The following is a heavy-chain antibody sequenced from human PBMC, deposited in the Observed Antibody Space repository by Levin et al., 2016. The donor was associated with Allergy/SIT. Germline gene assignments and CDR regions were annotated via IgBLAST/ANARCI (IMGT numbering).Heavy chain of an antibody. V-gene: IGHV4-39*01. CDR1: GGSVNSGFDF. CDR2: VYYNGDT. J-gene: IGHJ5*02. D-gene: IGHD5-24*01. Sequence: SETLSLTCTVSGGSVNSGFDFWGWIRQPPGKGLEWIASVYYNGDTHYNPSLKSRVTISIDTSKNQFSLKLSSVTAADTAVYYCARGKRWLQSRGNWFDPWGQGTLVTVSS. CDR3: ARGKRWLQSRGNWFDP.